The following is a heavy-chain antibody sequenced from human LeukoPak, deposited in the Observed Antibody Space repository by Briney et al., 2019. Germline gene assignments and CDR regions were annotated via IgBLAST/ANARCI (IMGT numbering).Heavy chain of an antibody. V-gene: IGHV1-8*01. CDR2: MNPNSGNT. CDR3: ARVLYVYYGMDV. Sequence: ASVKVSCKASGYTFTSYDINWVRQATGQGLEWMGWMNPNSGNTGYAQKFQGRVTMTRNTSISTAYMELSSLRSDDTAVYYCARVLYVYYGMDVWGQGTTVTVSS. J-gene: IGHJ6*02. D-gene: IGHD2-2*02. CDR1: GYTFTSYD.